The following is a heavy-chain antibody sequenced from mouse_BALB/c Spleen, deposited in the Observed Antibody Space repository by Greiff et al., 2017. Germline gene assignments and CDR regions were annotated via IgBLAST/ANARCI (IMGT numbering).Heavy chain of an antibody. J-gene: IGHJ2*01. CDR3: ARDRGCFDY. Sequence: EVQLVESGGGLVQPGGSLRLSCATSGFTFTDYYMSWVRQPPGKALEWLGFIRNKANGYTTEYSASVKGRFTISRDKSQSILYLQMNTLGAEDSATYYCARDRGCFDYWGQGTTLTVSA. V-gene: IGHV7-3*02. CDR2: IRNKANGYTT. D-gene: IGHD3-3*01. CDR1: GFTFTDYY.